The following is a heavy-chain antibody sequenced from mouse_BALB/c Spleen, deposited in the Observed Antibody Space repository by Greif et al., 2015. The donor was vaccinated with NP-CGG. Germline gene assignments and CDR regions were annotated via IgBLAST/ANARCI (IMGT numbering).Heavy chain of an antibody. CDR2: INPSTGYT. CDR1: GYTFTSYW. V-gene: IGHV1-7*01. CDR3: ARDYDYWYFDV. J-gene: IGHJ1*01. D-gene: IGHD2-4*01. Sequence: VQGVESGAELAKPGASVKMSCKASGYTFTSYWMHWVKQRPGQGLEWIGYINPSTGYTEYNQKFEDKATLTADKSSSTAYMQLSSLTSEDSAVYYCARDYDYWYFDVWGAGTTVTVSS.